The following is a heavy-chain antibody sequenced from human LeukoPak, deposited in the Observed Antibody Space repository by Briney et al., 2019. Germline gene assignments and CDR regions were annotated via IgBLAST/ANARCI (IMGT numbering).Heavy chain of an antibody. CDR2: IYYSGST. D-gene: IGHD3-9*01. CDR3: ARENLVSYYDILTGPLDY. J-gene: IGHJ4*02. CDR1: GYSISSGYY. Sequence: SETLSLTCTVSGYSISSGYYWGWIRQPPGKGLEWIGYIYYSGSTNYNPSLKSRVTISVDTSKNQFSLKLSSVTAADTAVYYCARENLVSYYDILTGPLDYWGQGTLVTVSS. V-gene: IGHV4-59*01.